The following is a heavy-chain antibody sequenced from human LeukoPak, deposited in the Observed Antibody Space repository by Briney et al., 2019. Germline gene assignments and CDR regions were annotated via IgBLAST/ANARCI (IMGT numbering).Heavy chain of an antibody. CDR2: INSGGTTK. J-gene: IGHJ4*02. D-gene: IGHD3-10*01. CDR1: GYSFSNHE. CDR3: ARDRPRSESYYVFDY. Sequence: GGSLRLSCEASGYSFSNHEMNWVRQAPGKGLEWLSYINSGGTTKYYADSVKGRFTISRDNAKNSLYLQMNSLRADDTAVYYCARDRPRSESYYVFDYWGQGNLVIVSS. V-gene: IGHV3-48*03.